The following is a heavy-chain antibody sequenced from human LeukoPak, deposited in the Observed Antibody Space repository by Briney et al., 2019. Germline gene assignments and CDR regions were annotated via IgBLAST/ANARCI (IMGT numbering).Heavy chain of an antibody. CDR1: GGSISSGLYS. CDR3: ARRVAARRAGWFDP. J-gene: IGHJ5*02. D-gene: IGHD6-6*01. CDR2: IYHTGST. V-gene: IGHV4-30-2*01. Sequence: SETLSLTCDVSGGSISSGLYSWSWIRQPLGKGLEWIGYIYHTGSTYYNPSLKSRVTISVDTSKNQFSLRLSSVTAADTAVYYCARRVAARRAGWFDPWGQGTLVTVSS.